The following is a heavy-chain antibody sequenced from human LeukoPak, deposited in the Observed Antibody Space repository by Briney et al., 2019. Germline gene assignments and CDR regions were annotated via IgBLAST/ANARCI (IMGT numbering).Heavy chain of an antibody. D-gene: IGHD3-3*01. Sequence: GGSLRLSCAASGFTFSSYSMNWVRQAPGKGLEWVSSISSSSSYIYYADSVKGRFNISRDNAKNSLYLQMNRLRAEDTAVYYYARDGTIFGVVTLGFDYWGQGTLVTVSS. CDR2: ISSSSSYI. J-gene: IGHJ4*02. CDR1: GFTFSSYS. V-gene: IGHV3-21*01. CDR3: ARDGTIFGVVTLGFDY.